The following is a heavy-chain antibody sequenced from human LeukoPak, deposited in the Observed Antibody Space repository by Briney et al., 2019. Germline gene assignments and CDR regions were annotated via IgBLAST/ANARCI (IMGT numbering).Heavy chain of an antibody. J-gene: IGHJ4*01. Sequence: GGSLRLSCAASEFTVSNSYMGWVRQAPGKGLEWVSIINNRGNTNHADSVKGRFAISRSKSKNSLFLQMNSLRVEDTAVYYCASAYCCGSGNYDYWGHGTLVTVSS. D-gene: IGHD3-10*01. CDR1: EFTVSNSY. CDR3: ASAYCCGSGNYDY. V-gene: IGHV3-66*01. CDR2: INNRGNT.